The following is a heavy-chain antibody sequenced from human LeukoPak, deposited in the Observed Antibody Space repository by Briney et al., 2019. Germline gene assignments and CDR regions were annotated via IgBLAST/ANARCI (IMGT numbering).Heavy chain of an antibody. CDR2: ISAYNGNT. D-gene: IGHD3-22*01. V-gene: IGHV1-18*01. CDR3: ARDARDYYDSSD. Sequence: ASVKVSRKASGYTFTSYGISWVRQAPGQGLEWMGWISAYNGNTNYAQKLQGRVTMTTDTSTSTAYMELRSLRSDDTAVYYCARDARDYYDSSDWGQGTLVSLSS. J-gene: IGHJ4*02. CDR1: GYTFTSYG.